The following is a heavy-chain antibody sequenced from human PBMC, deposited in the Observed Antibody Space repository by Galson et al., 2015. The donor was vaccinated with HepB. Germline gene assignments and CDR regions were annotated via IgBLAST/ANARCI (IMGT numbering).Heavy chain of an antibody. CDR3: ARGGGRLGDIVIVPASDY. CDR2: IWYDGNTK. D-gene: IGHD2/OR15-2a*01. CDR1: GFTFSSYA. V-gene: IGHV3-33*01. J-gene: IGHJ4*02. Sequence: SLRLSCAASGFTFSSYAMHWVRQAPGEGLECVAIIWYDGNTKYYADSVKGLFTISRDNSKDTLYLQMNGLRVEDTAVYYCARGGGRLGDIVIVPASDYWGQGTLVTVSS.